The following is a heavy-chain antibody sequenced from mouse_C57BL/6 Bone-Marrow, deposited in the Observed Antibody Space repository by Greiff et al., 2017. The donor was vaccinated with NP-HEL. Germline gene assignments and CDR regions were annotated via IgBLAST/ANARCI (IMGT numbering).Heavy chain of an antibody. V-gene: IGHV7-1*01. CDR1: GFTFSDFY. CDR2: SRNKANDYTT. CDR3: ARDGGYFDV. Sequence: EVKLMDSGGGLVQSGRSLRLSCATSGFTFSDFYMEWVRQAPGKGLEWIAASRNKANDYTTEYSASVKGRFIVSRDTSQSILYLQMNALRAEDTAIYYCARDGGYFDVWGTGTTVTVSS. J-gene: IGHJ1*03.